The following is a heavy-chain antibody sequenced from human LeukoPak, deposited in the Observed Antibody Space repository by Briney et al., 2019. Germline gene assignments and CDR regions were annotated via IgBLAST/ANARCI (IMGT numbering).Heavy chain of an antibody. CDR1: DGSISSGDYY. Sequence: PSETLSLTCTVSDGSISSGDYYWSWIRQPPGKGLEWIGYIYSSGTTYYNPCLRSRVTISVDTSKNQFSMKLSSVTAADTAVYFCARAGRGFRGYAHFDYWGQGTLVTVPS. D-gene: IGHD5-12*01. J-gene: IGHJ4*02. CDR3: ARAGRGFRGYAHFDY. V-gene: IGHV4-30-4*08. CDR2: IYSSGTT.